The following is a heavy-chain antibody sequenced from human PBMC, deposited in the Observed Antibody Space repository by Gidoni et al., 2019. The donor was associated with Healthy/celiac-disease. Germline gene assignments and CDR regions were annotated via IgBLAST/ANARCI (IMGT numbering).Heavy chain of an antibody. Sequence: STNYNPSLKSRVTISVDTSKKQFSLKLSSVTAADTAVYYCAREGPPNTFDIWGQGTMVTVSS. J-gene: IGHJ3*02. CDR2: ST. CDR3: AREGPPNTFDI. V-gene: IGHV4-59*01.